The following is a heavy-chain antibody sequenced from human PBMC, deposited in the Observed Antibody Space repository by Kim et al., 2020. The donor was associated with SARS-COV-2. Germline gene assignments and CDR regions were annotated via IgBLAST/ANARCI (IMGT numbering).Heavy chain of an antibody. CDR3: AREESGGSPFDY. CDR2: IYYSGST. D-gene: IGHD3-16*01. J-gene: IGHJ4*02. CDR1: GGSISSSSYY. V-gene: IGHV4-39*07. Sequence: SETLSLTCTVSGGSISSSSYYWGWIRQPPGKGLEWIGSIYYSGSTYYNPSLKSRVTISVDTSKNQFSLKLSSVTAADTAVYYCAREESGGSPFDYWGQGTLVTVSS.